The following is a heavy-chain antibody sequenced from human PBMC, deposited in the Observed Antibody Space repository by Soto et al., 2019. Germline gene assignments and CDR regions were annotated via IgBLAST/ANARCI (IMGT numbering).Heavy chain of an antibody. Sequence: GASVKVSCKASGYTFTSYYMHWVRQAPGQGLEWMGIINPSGGSTSYAQKFQGRVTMTRDTSTSTVYMELSSLRSEDTAVYYCAREGPYGDYERKSIEPIYYFYDMDVSG. J-gene: IGHJ6*02. D-gene: IGHD4-17*01. CDR1: GYTFTSYY. CDR2: INPSGGST. V-gene: IGHV1-46*01. CDR3: AREGPYGDYERKSIEPIYYFYDMDV.